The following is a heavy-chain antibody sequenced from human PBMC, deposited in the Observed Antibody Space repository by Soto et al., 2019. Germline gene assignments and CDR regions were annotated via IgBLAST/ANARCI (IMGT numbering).Heavy chain of an antibody. V-gene: IGHV3-43*01. Sequence: QPGGSLRLSCAASGFTFDDYTMHWVRQAPGKGLEWVSLISWDGGSTYYADSVKGRFTISRDNSKNSLYLQMNSLRTEDTALYYCAKDLGSGSYQPRGMDVWGQGTTVTVSS. CDR2: ISWDGGST. D-gene: IGHD1-26*01. J-gene: IGHJ6*02. CDR1: GFTFDDYT. CDR3: AKDLGSGSYQPRGMDV.